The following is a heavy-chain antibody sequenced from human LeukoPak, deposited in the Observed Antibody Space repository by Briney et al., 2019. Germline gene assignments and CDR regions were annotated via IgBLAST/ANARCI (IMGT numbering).Heavy chain of an antibody. CDR1: GYSFTSYW. V-gene: IGHV5-51*01. Sequence: GESLKISCKGSGYSFTSYWIGWVRQMPGKGLEWMGIIYPGDSDTRYSPSFQGQVTISADKSISIAYLQWSSLKASDTAMYYCARSTFGYDSSGYPLDYWGQGTLVTVSS. CDR2: IYPGDSDT. CDR3: ARSTFGYDSSGYPLDY. J-gene: IGHJ4*02. D-gene: IGHD3-22*01.